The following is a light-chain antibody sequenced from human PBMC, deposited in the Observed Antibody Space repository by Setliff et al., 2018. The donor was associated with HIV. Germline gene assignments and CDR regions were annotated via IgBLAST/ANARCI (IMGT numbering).Light chain of an antibody. J-gene: IGLJ1*01. CDR2: DVS. CDR3: SSFTSSNIYV. Sequence: QSALAQPASVSGSPGQSIIISCTGTSRDIGGGHNYVSWYQQHPGKAPKLIIFDVSNRPSGVSDRFSGSKSGNTASLTISGLQAEDESNYYCSSFTSSNIYVFGTGTKVTVL. CDR1: SRDIGGGHNY. V-gene: IGLV2-14*03.